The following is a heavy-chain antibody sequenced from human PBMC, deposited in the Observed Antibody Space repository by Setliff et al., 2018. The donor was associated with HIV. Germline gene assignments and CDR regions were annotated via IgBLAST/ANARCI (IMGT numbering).Heavy chain of an antibody. Sequence: SETLSLTCNVSGGSIRSNRDHWGWIRQTPGKGLEWIGSISYSGNTYYHPSLQSRVTISLDMSKDQFSLKVKSVTAADTAIYYCARGTHTFDIWGQGTMVTVSS. D-gene: IGHD2-21*01. CDR1: GGSIRSNRDH. J-gene: IGHJ3*02. CDR2: ISYSGNT. CDR3: ARGTHTFDI. V-gene: IGHV4-39*07.